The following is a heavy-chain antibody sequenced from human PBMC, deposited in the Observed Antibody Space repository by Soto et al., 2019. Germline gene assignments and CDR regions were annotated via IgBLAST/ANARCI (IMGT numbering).Heavy chain of an antibody. CDR2: IWYDGSNK. Sequence: QVQLVESGGGVVQPGRSLRLSCAASGFTFSSYGMHWVRQAPGKGLEWVAVIWYDGSNKYYADSVKGRFTISRDNSKNTLYLQMNSLRAEDTAVYYCARDDLSSGWWGGWGQGTLVTVSS. D-gene: IGHD6-19*01. V-gene: IGHV3-33*01. CDR1: GFTFSSYG. J-gene: IGHJ4*02. CDR3: ARDDLSSGWWGG.